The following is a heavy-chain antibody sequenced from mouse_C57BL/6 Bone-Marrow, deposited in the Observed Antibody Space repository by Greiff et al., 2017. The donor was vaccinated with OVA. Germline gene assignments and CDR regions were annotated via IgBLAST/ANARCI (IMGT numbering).Heavy chain of an antibody. CDR2: IYPGSGST. CDR3: ARSPYYCVSSYEAMEY. D-gene: IGHD1-1*01. V-gene: IGHV1-55*01. Sequence: QVQLQQPGAELVKPGASVKMSCKASGYTFTSYWITWVKQRPGQGLEWIGDIYPGSGSTNYNEKFKSKATLTVDTSSSTAYMQLSSLTSEDSAVYYCARSPYYCVSSYEAMEYWGQGASVTVST. J-gene: IGHJ4*01. CDR1: GYTFTSYW.